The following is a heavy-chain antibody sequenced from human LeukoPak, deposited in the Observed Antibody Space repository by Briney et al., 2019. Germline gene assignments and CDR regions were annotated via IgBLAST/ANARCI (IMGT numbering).Heavy chain of an antibody. CDR3: ARGDSGWSADFDY. J-gene: IGHJ4*02. CDR1: GGSISHYY. D-gene: IGHD6-19*01. V-gene: IGHV4-59*01. CDR2: IYYTGST. Sequence: SETLSLTCTVSGGSISHYYWTWIRQPPGEGLEWIGYIYYTGSTNYNPSLKSRVTISVDTSKNQFSLNLSSVTAADTAVYYCARGDSGWSADFDYWGQGTLVTVSS.